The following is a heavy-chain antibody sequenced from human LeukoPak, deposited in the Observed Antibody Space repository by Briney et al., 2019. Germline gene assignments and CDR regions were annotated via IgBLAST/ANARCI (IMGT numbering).Heavy chain of an antibody. V-gene: IGHV1-69*13. CDR2: IVPIFATA. D-gene: IGHD3-10*01. CDR1: GGTFGTSA. J-gene: IGHJ2*01. Sequence: ASVKVSCKASGGTFGTSAISWVRQAPGQGLEWMGGIVPIFATANYAQKFQGRVTITADESTSTAYMDLSSLRSEDTALYYCATNLWSRGGDYWYFDLWGRGTLVTVSS. CDR3: ATNLWSRGGDYWYFDL.